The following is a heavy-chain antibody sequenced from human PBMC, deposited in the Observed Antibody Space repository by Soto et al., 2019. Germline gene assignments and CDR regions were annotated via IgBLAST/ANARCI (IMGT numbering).Heavy chain of an antibody. CDR2: IIPISGTT. D-gene: IGHD3-22*01. CDR3: ARDRGPSSGYYPYWFDP. J-gene: IGHJ5*02. V-gene: IGHV1-69*05. Sequence: SVKVSCKASGYTFXNFGICWARQAPGQGLEWMGWIIPISGTTSYAQKFQARVTMTTDKSMSTAYMELSSLRSEDTAVYYCARDRGPSSGYYPYWFDPWGQGTLVTVSS. CDR1: GYTFXNFG.